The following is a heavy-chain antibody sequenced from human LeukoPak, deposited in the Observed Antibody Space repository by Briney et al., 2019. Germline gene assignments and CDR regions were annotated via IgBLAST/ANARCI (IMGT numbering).Heavy chain of an antibody. J-gene: IGHJ4*02. CDR2: INHSGST. Sequence: SETLSLTCAVYGGSFSGYYWSWIRQPPGKGLEWIGEINHSGSTNYNPSLKSRVTISVDTSKNQFSLKLSSVTAADTAVYYCAGGPAYYYVRGSYSSLNYWGQGTLFPVSS. CDR1: GGSFSGYY. D-gene: IGHD3-10*02. V-gene: IGHV4-34*01. CDR3: AGGPAYYYVRGSYSSLNY.